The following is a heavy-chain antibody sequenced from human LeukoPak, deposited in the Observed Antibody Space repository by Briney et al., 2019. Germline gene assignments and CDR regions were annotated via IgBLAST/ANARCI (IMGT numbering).Heavy chain of an antibody. D-gene: IGHD3-3*01. V-gene: IGHV4-39*01. CDR1: GGSIFISSYY. CDR3: ARHSGMVDRHFAH. CDR2: MSYGGTS. Sequence: SETLSLTCNVSGGSIFISSYYWGWVRQSPGKGLEWIGSMSYGGTSYYNPSLKSRVTMSVDTSKNTFSLKVTSVTAADTAVYFCARHSGMVDRHFAHWGQGTLVPVSS. J-gene: IGHJ4*02.